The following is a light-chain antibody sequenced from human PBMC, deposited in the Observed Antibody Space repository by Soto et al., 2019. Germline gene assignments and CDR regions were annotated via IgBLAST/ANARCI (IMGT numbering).Light chain of an antibody. Sequence: DIQLTQSPSSLSASVGDRVTITCRASQSISGSLIWYQQKPGKAPKLLIYASSSLQSGVPSRFSGSGSGTDFTLTISSMQADDFATYYCHQSCSPFMYTFGQGTKLEIK. CDR1: QSISGS. V-gene: IGKV1-39*01. CDR2: ASS. J-gene: IGKJ2*01. CDR3: HQSCSPFMYT.